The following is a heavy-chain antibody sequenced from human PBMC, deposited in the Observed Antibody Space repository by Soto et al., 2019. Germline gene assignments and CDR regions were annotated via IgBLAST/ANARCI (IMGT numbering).Heavy chain of an antibody. CDR3: ARDHSCYDHNADYYNGMDG. J-gene: IGHJ6*02. CDR2: ISSNGGST. D-gene: IGHD5-12*01. V-gene: IGHV3-64*01. Sequence: GSLRLSCAASGFTFNNYAMHWVRQAPGKGLEYVSGISSNGGSTYHANSVKGRFTISRDNSKNTLYLQMGSLRAEDSAVYYCARDHSCYDHNADYYNGMDGRGQGTTDTGSS. CDR1: GFTFNNYA.